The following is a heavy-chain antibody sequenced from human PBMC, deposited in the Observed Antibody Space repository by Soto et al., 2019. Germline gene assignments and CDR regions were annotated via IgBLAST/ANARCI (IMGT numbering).Heavy chain of an antibody. D-gene: IGHD2-15*01. CDR3: ARDLILQGFVPLPGIDY. J-gene: IGHJ4*02. CDR2: IKQDGSEK. Sequence: GGSLRLSCAASGFTFSSYWMSWVRQAPGKGLEWVANIKQDGSEKYYVDSVKGRFTISRDNAKNSLYLQMNSLRAEDTAVYYCARDLILQGFVPLPGIDYWGQGTLVTVSS. V-gene: IGHV3-7*05. CDR1: GFTFSSYW.